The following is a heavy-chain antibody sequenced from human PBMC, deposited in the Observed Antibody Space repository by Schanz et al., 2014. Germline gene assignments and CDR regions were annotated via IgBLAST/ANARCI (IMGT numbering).Heavy chain of an antibody. V-gene: IGHV1-18*01. Sequence: QVQVVQSGAEVKKPGASVKVSCKASGYTFTDYGVIWVRQAPGQGLEWMGWISTSNGNTNYIQKRQGRVTMTTDTSTSTAYMELRSLRSDDTAVYYCARGGYSSGWYDRDIAHFDYWGQGTLVAVSS. D-gene: IGHD6-19*01. J-gene: IGHJ4*02. CDR3: ARGGYSSGWYDRDIAHFDY. CDR2: ISTSNGNT. CDR1: GYTFTDYG.